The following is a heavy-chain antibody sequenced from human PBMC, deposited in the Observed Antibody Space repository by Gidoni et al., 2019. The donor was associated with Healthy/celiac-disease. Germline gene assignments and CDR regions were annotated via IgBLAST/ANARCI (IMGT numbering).Heavy chain of an antibody. D-gene: IGHD4-17*01. CDR1: GSPFSSDV. J-gene: IGHJ1*01. Sequence: VQLVESGGGVDPPGRFLRLSCAASGSPFSSDVMHWVRQAPGKGLEWVAVIWYDGSNKDYADSVKGRFTIARDNSKNTLYTQRNSLRAEETAVYYCARDTVREAEYFQHWGQGTLVTVSS. CDR3: ARDTVREAEYFQH. V-gene: IGHV3-33*01. CDR2: IWYDGSNK.